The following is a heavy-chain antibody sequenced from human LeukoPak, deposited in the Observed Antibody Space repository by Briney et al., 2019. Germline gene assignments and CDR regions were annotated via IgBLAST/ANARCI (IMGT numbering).Heavy chain of an antibody. Sequence: PSETLSLTCAVYGGSFSGYYWSWIRQPPGKGLEWIGEINHSGSTNYNPSLKSRVTMSVDTSKNQFSLKLSSVTAADTAVYYCARVRRGGLDYWGQGTLVTVSS. CDR3: ARVRRGGLDY. D-gene: IGHD3-16*01. CDR2: INHSGST. J-gene: IGHJ4*02. V-gene: IGHV4-34*01. CDR1: GGSFSGYY.